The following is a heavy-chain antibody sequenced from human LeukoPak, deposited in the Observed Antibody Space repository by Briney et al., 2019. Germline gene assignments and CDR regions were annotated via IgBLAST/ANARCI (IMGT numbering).Heavy chain of an antibody. V-gene: IGHV3-20*04. Sequence: GGSLRLSCEASGFTFSDDYMSWLRQPPGKGLEWVSGINWNGGSTGYADSVKGRFTISRDNAKNSLYLQMNSLRAEDTALYYCATGGITIFGVVTYPNDWGQGTLVTVSS. D-gene: IGHD3-3*01. CDR3: ATGGITIFGVVTYPND. CDR2: INWNGGST. CDR1: GFTFSDDY. J-gene: IGHJ4*02.